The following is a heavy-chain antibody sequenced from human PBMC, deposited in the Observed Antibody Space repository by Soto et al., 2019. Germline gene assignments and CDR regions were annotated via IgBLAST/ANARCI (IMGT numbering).Heavy chain of an antibody. D-gene: IGHD3-10*01. CDR2: INHSGST. CDR1: GGSVSSRSYH. Sequence: SETLSLTCPVSGGSVSSRSYHWGRTRQPKGKGLAWIGEINHSGSTNYNPSLKSRVTISVDTSKNQFSLKLSSVTAADTAVYYCARELTMVRGVLPYYYYYYMDVRGKGTTVTVSS. V-gene: IGHV4-39*07. J-gene: IGHJ6*03. CDR3: ARELTMVRGVLPYYYYYYMDV.